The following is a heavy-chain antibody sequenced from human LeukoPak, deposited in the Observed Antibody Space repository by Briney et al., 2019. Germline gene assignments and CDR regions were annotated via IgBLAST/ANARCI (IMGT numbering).Heavy chain of an antibody. CDR1: GGSFSGYY. Sequence: SETLSLTCAVYGGSFSGYYWSWIRQPPGKGLEWIGEINHSGSTNYNPSLKSRVTISVDTSKNQFSLKLSSVTAADTAVYYCARGPRYYYGSGSEWFDPWGQGTLVTVSS. D-gene: IGHD3-10*01. CDR2: INHSGST. V-gene: IGHV4-34*01. J-gene: IGHJ5*02. CDR3: ARGPRYYYGSGSEWFDP.